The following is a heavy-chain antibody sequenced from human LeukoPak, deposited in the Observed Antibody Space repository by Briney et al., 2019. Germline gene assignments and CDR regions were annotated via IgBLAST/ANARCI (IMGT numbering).Heavy chain of an antibody. J-gene: IGHJ4*02. CDR3: ANLEDIVVVPTGMGFDY. V-gene: IGHV3-30*02. CDR1: GFTFSDYD. D-gene: IGHD2-2*01. CDR2: IRYDGNKT. Sequence: PGGSLRLSCAASGFTFSDYDMNWVRQATGKGPEWVASIRYDGNKTYYADSLKGRFTISRDNSKNTLYLQLNSLRAEDTALYYCANLEDIVVVPTGMGFDYWGQGTLVTVSS.